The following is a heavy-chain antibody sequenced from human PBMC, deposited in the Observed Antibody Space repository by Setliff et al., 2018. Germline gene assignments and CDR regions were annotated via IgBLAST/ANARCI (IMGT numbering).Heavy chain of an antibody. CDR2: IFYTGST. D-gene: IGHD6-19*01. CDR1: GGSISDYY. V-gene: IGHV4-59*08. Sequence: SETLSLTCTVSGGSISDYYWNWIRQPPGKGLEWIGNIFYTGSTYYNPSLKSRVTISVDTSKNQFSLKLSSVTAADTAVYYCARVGIGGSGCPTWGQGTLVTVSS. CDR3: ARVGIGGSGCPT. J-gene: IGHJ5*02.